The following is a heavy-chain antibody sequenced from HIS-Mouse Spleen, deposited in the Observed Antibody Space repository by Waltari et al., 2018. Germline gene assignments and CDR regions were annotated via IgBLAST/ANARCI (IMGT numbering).Heavy chain of an antibody. D-gene: IGHD6-6*01. CDR2: IYYSGST. V-gene: IGHV4-59*02. Sequence: QVPLQASGPGLVKPSETLSLTCTVSGGSVSSYYCIWLRHPPGMGLEWIGYIYYSGSTNYNPSLKSRVTISVDTSKNQFSLKLSSVTAADTAVYYCARGRIPVEYSSSKDAFDIWGQGTMVTVSS. CDR3: ARGRIPVEYSSSKDAFDI. CDR1: GGSVSSYY. J-gene: IGHJ3*02.